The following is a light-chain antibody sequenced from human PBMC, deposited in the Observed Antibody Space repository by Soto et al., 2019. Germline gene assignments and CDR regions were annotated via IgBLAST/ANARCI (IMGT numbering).Light chain of an antibody. Sequence: DIVMTQSPDSLAVSLGERATINCKSSQSVLYSSNNKNYLAWYQQKPGQPPKLLIYWASTRESGVPDRFSGSGSGTDFNHTISSLLAEDVAVYFCQLYYSTHWTFGQGTKVEFK. CDR1: QSVLYSSNNKNY. CDR2: WAS. CDR3: QLYYSTHWT. V-gene: IGKV4-1*01. J-gene: IGKJ1*01.